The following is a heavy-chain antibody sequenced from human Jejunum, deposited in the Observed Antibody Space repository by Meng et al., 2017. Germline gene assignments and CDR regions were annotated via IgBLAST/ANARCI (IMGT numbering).Heavy chain of an antibody. Sequence: QVQLKESGPGLVKPSETLSLTCTASGDSISGYYWSWIRQPAGKGLEWIGRIYTSGSTNYNPSLKSRVTMSVDTSKNQFSLKLNSVTAADTAVYYCARGHPRMSGSYGWFDPWGQGTLVTVSS. V-gene: IGHV4-4*07. CDR1: GDSISGYY. J-gene: IGHJ5*02. CDR3: ARGHPRMSGSYGWFDP. CDR2: IYTSGST. D-gene: IGHD1-26*01.